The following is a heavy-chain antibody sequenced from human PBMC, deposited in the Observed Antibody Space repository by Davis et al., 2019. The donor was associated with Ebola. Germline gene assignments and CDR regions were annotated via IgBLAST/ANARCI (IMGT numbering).Heavy chain of an antibody. CDR1: GFPFSSYD. CDR2: IGTAGDT. Sequence: GGSLRLSCAASGFPFSSYDMHWVRQATGKGLEWVSAIGTAGDTYYPGSVKGRFTISRENAKNSLYLQMNSLRAEDTAVYYCARKAPADYYYYYGMDVWGQGTTVTVSS. D-gene: IGHD6-13*01. V-gene: IGHV3-13*01. J-gene: IGHJ6*02. CDR3: ARKAPADYYYYYGMDV.